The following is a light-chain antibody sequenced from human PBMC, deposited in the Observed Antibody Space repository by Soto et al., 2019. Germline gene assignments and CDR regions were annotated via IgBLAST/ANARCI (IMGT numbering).Light chain of an antibody. CDR2: SNT. CDR3: AAWDDSLNGPV. J-gene: IGLJ2*01. V-gene: IGLV1-44*01. CDR1: SSNIGSNT. Sequence: QSVLTQPPSASGTPGQRVPISCSGSSSNIGSNTVNWYQLLPGTAPKLLIYSNTQRSSGVPDRFSGSRSGTSASLAISGLQSEDEADYYCAAWDDSLNGPVFGGGTKLTVL.